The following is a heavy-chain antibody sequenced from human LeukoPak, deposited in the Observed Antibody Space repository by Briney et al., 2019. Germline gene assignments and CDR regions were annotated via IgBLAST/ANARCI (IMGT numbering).Heavy chain of an antibody. V-gene: IGHV3-30-3*01. CDR1: GFTFSSYA. CDR2: ISYDGSNK. J-gene: IGHJ5*02. Sequence: GRSLRLSCAASGFTFSSYAMHWVRQAPGKGLEWVAVISYDGSNKYYADSVKGRFTISRDNSKNTLYLQMNSLRAEDTAVYYCARQGYRWGQGTLVTVSS. CDR3: ARQGYR.